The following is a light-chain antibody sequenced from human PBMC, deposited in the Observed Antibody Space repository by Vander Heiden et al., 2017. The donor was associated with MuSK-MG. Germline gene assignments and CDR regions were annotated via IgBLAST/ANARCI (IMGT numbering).Light chain of an antibody. CDR3: QQSDSTSWT. J-gene: IGKJ1*01. V-gene: IGKV1-39*01. CDR2: AAS. CDR1: QSISSY. Sequence: DIQMTQSPSSLSASVGDRVTITCRASQSISSYLNWYQQKPGKAPKLLIYAASSLQSGVPSRFSGSGSGTDFTLTISSLRPEDFATYYCQQSDSTSWTFGQGTKVEIK.